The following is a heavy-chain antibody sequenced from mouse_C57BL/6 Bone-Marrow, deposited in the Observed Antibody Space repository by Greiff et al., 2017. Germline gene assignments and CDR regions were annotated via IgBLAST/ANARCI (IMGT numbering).Heavy chain of an antibody. CDR1: GYTFTSYW. CDR3: TRGGFITTVVEGWFAY. Sequence: EVKLQESGTVLARPGASVKMSCKTSGYTFTSYWMHWVKQRPGQGLEWIGAIYPGNSDTSYNQKFKGKAKLTAVTSASTAYMELSRLTNEDSAVYYCTRGGFITTVVEGWFAYWGQGTLVTVSA. D-gene: IGHD1-1*01. V-gene: IGHV1-5*01. CDR2: IYPGNSDT. J-gene: IGHJ3*01.